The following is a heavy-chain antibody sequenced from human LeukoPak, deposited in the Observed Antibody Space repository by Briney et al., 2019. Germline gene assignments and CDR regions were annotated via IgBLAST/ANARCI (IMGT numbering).Heavy chain of an antibody. Sequence: GGSLRLSCAASGFTFSSYGMHWVRQAPGKGLEWVAFIRYDGSNKYYADSVKGRFTISRDNSKNTLYLQMNSLRAEDTAVYYCAKDTIAYCGGDCYSLHYWGQGTLVTVSS. V-gene: IGHV3-30*02. CDR3: AKDTIAYCGGDCYSLHY. J-gene: IGHJ4*02. D-gene: IGHD2-21*02. CDR1: GFTFSSYG. CDR2: IRYDGSNK.